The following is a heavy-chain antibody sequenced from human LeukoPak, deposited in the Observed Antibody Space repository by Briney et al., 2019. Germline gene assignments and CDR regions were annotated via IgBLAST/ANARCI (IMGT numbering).Heavy chain of an antibody. V-gene: IGHV4-4*07. D-gene: IGHD2-2*02. Sequence: SETLSLTCTVSGGSISSYYWSWIRQPAGKGLEWIGRIYTSGSTNYNPSLKSRVTMSVDTSKSQFSLKLSSVTAADTAVYYCARVKHYCSSTSCYNRWFDPWGQGTLVTVSS. CDR3: ARVKHYCSSTSCYNRWFDP. J-gene: IGHJ5*02. CDR2: IYTSGST. CDR1: GGSISSYY.